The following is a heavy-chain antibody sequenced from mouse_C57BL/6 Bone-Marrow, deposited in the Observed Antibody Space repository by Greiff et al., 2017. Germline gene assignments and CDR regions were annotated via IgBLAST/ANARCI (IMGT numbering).Heavy chain of an antibody. J-gene: IGHJ4*01. Sequence: VQLQESGPGLVAPSQSLSITCTVSGFSLTSYGVDWVRQPPGKGLEWLGVIWGGGSTHYNSALMSRLSISKDNSKSKVFVKKNSLRTDDTAMYYCAKHIYYYVSSYGYAMDYGGQGTSVTVSS. V-gene: IGHV2-9*01. CDR3: AKHIYYYVSSYGYAMDY. D-gene: IGHD1-1*01. CDR2: IWGGGST. CDR1: GFSLTSYG.